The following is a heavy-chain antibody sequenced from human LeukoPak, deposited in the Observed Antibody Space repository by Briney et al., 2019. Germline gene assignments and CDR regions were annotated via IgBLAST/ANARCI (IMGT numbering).Heavy chain of an antibody. Sequence: PGGSLRLSCAASGFTLSRYWMSWVRQAPGKGLEWVAVISYDGSNKYYADSVKGRFTISRDNSKNTLYLQMNSLRAEDTAVYYCAKARVVAANWFDPWGQGTLVTVSS. D-gene: IGHD2-15*01. V-gene: IGHV3-30*18. CDR1: GFTLSRYW. CDR2: ISYDGSNK. CDR3: AKARVVAANWFDP. J-gene: IGHJ5*02.